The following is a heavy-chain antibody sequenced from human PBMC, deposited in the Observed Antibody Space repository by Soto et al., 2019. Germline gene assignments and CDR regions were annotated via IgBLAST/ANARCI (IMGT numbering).Heavy chain of an antibody. D-gene: IGHD6-19*01. CDR2: ISYDGSNK. Sequence: QVQLVESGGGVVQPGRFLRLSCAASGFTFSSYAMHWVRQAPGKGLEWVAVISYDGSNKYYADSVKGRFTISRDNSKNTLYLQMNSLRAEDTAVYYCARAQGIAVALDYWGQGTLVTVSS. CDR1: GFTFSSYA. J-gene: IGHJ4*02. CDR3: ARAQGIAVALDY. V-gene: IGHV3-30-3*01.